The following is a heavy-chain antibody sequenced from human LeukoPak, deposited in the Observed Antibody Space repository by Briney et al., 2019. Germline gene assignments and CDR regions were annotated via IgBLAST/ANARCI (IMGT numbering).Heavy chain of an antibody. V-gene: IGHV3-33*01. J-gene: IGHJ3*02. D-gene: IGHD6-19*01. CDR1: GFTFSSYG. Sequence: PGRSLRLSCAASGFTFSSYGMHWVRQAPGKGLEWVAVIWYDGSNKYYADSVKGRFTISRDNSKNTLYLQMNSLRAEDTAVYYCARDQVGSGWGDDAFDIWGQGTMVTVSS. CDR3: ARDQVGSGWGDDAFDI. CDR2: IWYDGSNK.